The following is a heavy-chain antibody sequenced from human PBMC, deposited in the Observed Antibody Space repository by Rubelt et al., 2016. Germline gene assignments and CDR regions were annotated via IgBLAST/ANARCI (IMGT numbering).Heavy chain of an antibody. CDR2: INHSGST. J-gene: IGHJ6*02. V-gene: IGHV4-59*12. D-gene: IGHD3-16*01. CDR3: ARGRLGYGMDV. CDR1: GGSISSYY. Sequence: QVQLQESGPGLVKPSETLSLTCSVSGGSISSYYWSWIRQPPGKGLEWIGEINHSGSTNYNPSLKSRVTISVDTSKNQFSLKRSSVTAADTAVYYCARGRLGYGMDVWGQGTTVTVSS.